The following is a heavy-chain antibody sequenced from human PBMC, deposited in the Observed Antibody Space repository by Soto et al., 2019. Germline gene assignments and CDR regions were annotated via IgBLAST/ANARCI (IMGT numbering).Heavy chain of an antibody. CDR2: INNGGYT. V-gene: IGHV3-53*01. Sequence: EVQVVESGGDLIQPGGSLRLSCAATGFTVGGNHMNWDRQAPGKILEWVSGINNGGYTYYAASVKGRFTISRDSSKNMLYLQMNSLRVDDTAVYYCVRTVPTWELRPTYFQDWGQGTQVTVSS. D-gene: IGHD1-26*01. J-gene: IGHJ1*01. CDR3: VRTVPTWELRPTYFQD. CDR1: GFTVGGNH.